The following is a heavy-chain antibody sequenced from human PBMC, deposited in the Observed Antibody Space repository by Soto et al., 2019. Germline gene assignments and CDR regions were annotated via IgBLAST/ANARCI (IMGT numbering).Heavy chain of an antibody. J-gene: IGHJ4*02. Sequence: GGSLRLSCAASGFTFSSYSMNWVRQAPGKGLEWVSYISGSGSTIYYADSVKGRFTISRDNAKNSLYLQMNSLRDEDTAVYYCARFPSVGFGEFLDYWGQGTLVTVSS. D-gene: IGHD3-10*01. CDR1: GFTFSSYS. CDR2: ISGSGSTI. CDR3: ARFPSVGFGEFLDY. V-gene: IGHV3-48*02.